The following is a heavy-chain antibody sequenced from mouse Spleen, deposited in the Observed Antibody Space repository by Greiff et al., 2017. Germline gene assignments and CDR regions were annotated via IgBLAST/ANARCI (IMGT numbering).Heavy chain of an antibody. V-gene: IGHV5-9*04. J-gene: IGHJ1*01. CDR3: ARRSGNYRYFDV. Sequence: EVKVEESGGGLVKLGGSLKLSCAASGFTFSSYAMSWVRQTPEKRLEWVATISSGGGNTYYPDSVKGRFTISRDNAKNTLYLQMSSLKSEDTAMYYCARRSGNYRYFDVWGAGTTVTVSS. D-gene: IGHD1-3*01. CDR2: ISSGGGNT. CDR1: GFTFSSYA.